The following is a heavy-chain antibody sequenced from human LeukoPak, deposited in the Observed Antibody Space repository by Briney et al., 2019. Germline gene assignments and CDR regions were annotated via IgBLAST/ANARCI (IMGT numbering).Heavy chain of an antibody. V-gene: IGHV4-39*07. J-gene: IGHJ4*02. CDR1: GGSISSYY. CDR3: ARGERDILTGYLTPYFDY. D-gene: IGHD3-9*01. CDR2: IYYSGST. Sequence: SETLSLTCTVSGGSISSYYWSWIRQPPGKGLEWIGSIYYSGSTYYNPSLKSRVTISVDTSKNQFSLKLSSVTAADTAVYYCARGERDILTGYLTPYFDYWGQGTLVTVSS.